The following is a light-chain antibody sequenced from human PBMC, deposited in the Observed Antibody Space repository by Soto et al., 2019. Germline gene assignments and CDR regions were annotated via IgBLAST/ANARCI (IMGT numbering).Light chain of an antibody. CDR1: SSDVGAYNY. CDR3: SSYTSSSTYV. V-gene: IGLV2-14*01. Sequence: SALTQPASVSGSPGQSITISCTGTSSDVGAYNYVSWYQQHPGKAPKLMIFEVSNRPSGVSNRFSGSKSGNTASLTISGLQAEDEADYHCSSYTSSSTYVFGTGTKVTVL. J-gene: IGLJ1*01. CDR2: EVS.